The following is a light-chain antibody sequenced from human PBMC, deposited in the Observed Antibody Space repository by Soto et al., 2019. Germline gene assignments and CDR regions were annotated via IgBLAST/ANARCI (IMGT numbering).Light chain of an antibody. CDR1: QVVTSNY. Sequence: EIVLTQSPGSLSLSPGERATLSCRASQVVTSNYLAWYQQKPGQAPRLLIYTTSSRATGVPERFSGSGSGTDFPLTISRLEPEDSAVYYCQQYGGSPWTFGQGTKVEIK. CDR3: QQYGGSPWT. J-gene: IGKJ1*01. CDR2: TTS. V-gene: IGKV3-20*01.